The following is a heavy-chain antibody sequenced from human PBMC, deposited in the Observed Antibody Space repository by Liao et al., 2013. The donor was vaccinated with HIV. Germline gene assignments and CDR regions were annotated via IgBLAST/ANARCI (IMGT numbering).Heavy chain of an antibody. V-gene: IGHV4-34*01. D-gene: IGHD6-19*01. CDR1: GGSISGYY. J-gene: IGHJ2*01. CDR2: MSHSGST. Sequence: QVQLQQWGAGLLKPSETLSLTCAVYGGSISGYYWHWIRQPPGKGLEWIGEMSHSGSTNYNPSLKSRVSMSIDTSKKQFSLKLSSVTAADTAVYYCARGGEIYLTYTRAWSWYFDLWGRGTLVTVSS. CDR3: ARGGEIYLTYTRAWSWYFDL.